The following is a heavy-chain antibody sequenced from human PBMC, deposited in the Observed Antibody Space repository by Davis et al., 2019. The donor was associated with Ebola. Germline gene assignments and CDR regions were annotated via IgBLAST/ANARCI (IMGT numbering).Heavy chain of an antibody. CDR2: ISAYNGNT. CDR3: ARDSTTVTTVYYYGMDV. J-gene: IGHJ6*02. V-gene: IGHV1-18*01. CDR1: GYTFTSYD. Sequence: ASVKVSCKASGYTFTSYDINWVRQATGQGLEWMGWISAYNGNTNYAQKLQGRVTMTTDTSTSTAYMELRSLRSDDTAVYYCARDSTTVTTVYYYGMDVWGQGTTVTVSS. D-gene: IGHD4-17*01.